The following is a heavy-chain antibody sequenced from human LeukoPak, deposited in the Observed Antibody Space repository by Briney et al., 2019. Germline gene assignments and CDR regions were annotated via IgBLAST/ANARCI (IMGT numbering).Heavy chain of an antibody. Sequence: ASVKVSCKASGYTFTGYYMHWVRQAPGQGLEWMGWINLNSGGTNYAQKFQGRVTMTRDTSISTAYMELSRLRSDDTAVYYCARDLDGDYESGWFDPWGQGTLVTVSS. D-gene: IGHD4-17*01. CDR3: ARDLDGDYESGWFDP. V-gene: IGHV1-2*02. J-gene: IGHJ5*02. CDR1: GYTFTGYY. CDR2: INLNSGGT.